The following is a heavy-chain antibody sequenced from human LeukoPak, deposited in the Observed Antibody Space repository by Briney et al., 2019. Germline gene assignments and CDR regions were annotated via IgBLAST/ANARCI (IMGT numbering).Heavy chain of an antibody. CDR3: ARFSDDSSGYLYFDY. V-gene: IGHV4-39*07. Sequence: SETLSLTCTVSGGSISSSSYYWGWIRQPPGTGLEWIGSIYYSGSTYYNPSLKSRVTISVDTSKSQFSLKLSSVTAADTAVYYCARFSDDSSGYLYFDYWGQGTLVTVSS. CDR2: IYYSGST. D-gene: IGHD3-22*01. CDR1: GGSISSSSYY. J-gene: IGHJ4*02.